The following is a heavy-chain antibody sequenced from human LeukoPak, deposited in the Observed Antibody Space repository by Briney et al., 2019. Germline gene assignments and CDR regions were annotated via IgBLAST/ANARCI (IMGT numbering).Heavy chain of an antibody. J-gene: IGHJ4*02. Sequence: SETLSLTCIVSGGSMSSNSYYWGWIRQPPGKGLEWIGNIFYSGSTNYNPSLKSRVTISVDTSKDQFSLKLSSVTAADTAVYYCAREGAAYDSSGYNIGDYFDYWGQGTLVTVSS. CDR2: IFYSGST. V-gene: IGHV4-39*07. D-gene: IGHD3-22*01. CDR3: AREGAAYDSSGYNIGDYFDY. CDR1: GGSMSSNSYY.